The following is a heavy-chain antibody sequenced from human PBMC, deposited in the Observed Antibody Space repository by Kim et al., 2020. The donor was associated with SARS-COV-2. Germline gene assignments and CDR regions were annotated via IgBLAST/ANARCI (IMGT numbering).Heavy chain of an antibody. J-gene: IGHJ6*02. D-gene: IGHD3-16*01. CDR1: GDSIRSYY. CDR3: ASSLGASSVDD. Sequence: SETLSLTCTVSGDSIRSYYCSWIRQSPGKGLEWIGYVYNGGTTSYNPSLRGRVTISLDTSRSQFSLKLNSVTAADTAMYYCASSLGASSVDDWGQGAKVTVSS. CDR2: VYNGGTT. V-gene: IGHV4-4*08.